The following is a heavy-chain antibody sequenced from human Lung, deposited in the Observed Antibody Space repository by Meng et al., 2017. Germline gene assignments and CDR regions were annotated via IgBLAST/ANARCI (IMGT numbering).Heavy chain of an antibody. CDR1: GFTFSNYS. CDR3: ARFETVGVATGDF. CDR2: ISSDSRYI. J-gene: IGHJ4*02. Sequence: ELQLVESGGGLVTPGGSLRPSCAASGFTFSNYSMNWVRQAPGKGLEWVSSISSDSRYIFYADSVKGRFTISRDNAKNSLYLQMHSLRPEDTAVFYCARFETVGVATGDFWGQGTLVTVSS. V-gene: IGHV3-21*01. D-gene: IGHD2-15*01.